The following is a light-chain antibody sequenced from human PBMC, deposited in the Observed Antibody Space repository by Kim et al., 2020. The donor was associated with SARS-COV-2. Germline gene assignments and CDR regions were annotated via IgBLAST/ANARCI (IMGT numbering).Light chain of an antibody. J-gene: IGKJ5*01. Sequence: EIVMTQSPATLSVSLGQRVTLSCRASQGVSNNLAWYQQRPCQAPRLLIYGASTRATGIPARFSGSGSGTEFTLTITSLQSEDFAVYYCQQYNNWPPITFGQGTRLEIK. V-gene: IGKV3-15*01. CDR2: GAS. CDR3: QQYNNWPPIT. CDR1: QGVSNN.